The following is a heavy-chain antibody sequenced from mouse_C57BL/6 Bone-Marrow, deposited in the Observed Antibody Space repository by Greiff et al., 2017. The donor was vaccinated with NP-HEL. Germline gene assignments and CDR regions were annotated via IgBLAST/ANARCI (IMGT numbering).Heavy chain of an antibody. V-gene: IGHV5-6*01. J-gene: IGHJ2*01. Sequence: EVQGVESGGDLVKPGGSLKLSCAASGFTFSSYGMSWVRQTPDKRLEWVATISSGGSYTYYPDSVKGRFTISRDNAKNTLYLQMSSLKSEDTAMYYCARHGGYFWGQGTTLTVSS. D-gene: IGHD1-1*01. CDR3: ARHGGYF. CDR1: GFTFSSYG. CDR2: ISSGGSYT.